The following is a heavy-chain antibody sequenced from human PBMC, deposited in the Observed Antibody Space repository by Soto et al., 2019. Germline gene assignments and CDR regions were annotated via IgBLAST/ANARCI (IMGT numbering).Heavy chain of an antibody. CDR3: TRDASRDSSARGWFDP. Sequence: XGSLRLSCAASGFTFRSFTMNGVRQAPGKGLEWVSTISSNSAYIYYTDALRGRFTISRDNAKNSLHLQMKSLRAEDTAVYYCTRDASRDSSARGWFDPWGPGTLVTVSS. D-gene: IGHD6-13*01. J-gene: IGHJ5*02. CDR1: GFTFRSFT. V-gene: IGHV3-21*01. CDR2: ISSNSAYI.